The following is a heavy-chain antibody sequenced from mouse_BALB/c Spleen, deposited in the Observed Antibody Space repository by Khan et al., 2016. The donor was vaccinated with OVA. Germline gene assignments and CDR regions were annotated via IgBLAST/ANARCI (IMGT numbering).Heavy chain of an antibody. J-gene: IGHJ4*01. Sequence: QIQLVQSGPELKNPGETVRISCKASGYPFTKNGMNWVKQTPGKGLKWMGWINTYTREPAYADDFKGRFAFSLETYASTAYLQISNLKNEDTDTYFCSRVGYSGTINYWGQGTSVTVSS. CDR3: SRVGYSGTINY. CDR1: GYPFTKNG. V-gene: IGHV9-3-1*01. D-gene: IGHD2-3*01. CDR2: INTYTREP.